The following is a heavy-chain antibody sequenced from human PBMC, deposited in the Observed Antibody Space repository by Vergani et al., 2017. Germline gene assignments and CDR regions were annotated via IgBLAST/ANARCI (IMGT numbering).Heavy chain of an antibody. Sequence: EVQLLESGGNLVQPGGSLRLSCATSGFTFPNYPMSWVRQAPRKGLEWVSSISNSGDRTFYADSVKGRFTISRDNSKNTVFLQMNSLSAEDTALYYFANDVPYTGSYYEALDMWGQGTMVAVAS. D-gene: IGHD1-26*01. CDR3: ANDVPYTGSYYEALDM. CDR1: GFTFPNYP. J-gene: IGHJ3*02. CDR2: ISNSGDRT. V-gene: IGHV3-23*01.